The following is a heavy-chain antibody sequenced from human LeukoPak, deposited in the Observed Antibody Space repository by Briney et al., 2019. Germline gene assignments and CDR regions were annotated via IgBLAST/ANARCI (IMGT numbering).Heavy chain of an antibody. V-gene: IGHV4-30-4*01. CDR3: ARGDYGDLGAFDI. CDR2: IYYSGDT. CDR1: GGSISSGDYY. J-gene: IGHJ3*02. D-gene: IGHD4-17*01. Sequence: SETLSLTCTVSGGSISSGDYYWSWTRQPPGKGLEWIGYIYYSGDTYYNPSLKSRVIISGDTSKNQFSLKLNSVTAADTAIYYCARGDYGDLGAFDIWGQGTMVTVSS.